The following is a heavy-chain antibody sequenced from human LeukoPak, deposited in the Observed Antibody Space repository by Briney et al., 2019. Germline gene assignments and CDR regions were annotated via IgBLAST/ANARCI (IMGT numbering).Heavy chain of an antibody. Sequence: SETLSLTRTVSGGSISSYYWSWIRQPPGKGLEWIGYIYYSGSTNYNPSLKSRVTISVDTSKNQFSLKLSSVTAADTAVYYCASSGTEGSFDYWGQGTLVTVSS. D-gene: IGHD1-1*01. CDR2: IYYSGST. CDR1: GGSISSYY. V-gene: IGHV4-59*01. CDR3: ASSGTEGSFDY. J-gene: IGHJ4*02.